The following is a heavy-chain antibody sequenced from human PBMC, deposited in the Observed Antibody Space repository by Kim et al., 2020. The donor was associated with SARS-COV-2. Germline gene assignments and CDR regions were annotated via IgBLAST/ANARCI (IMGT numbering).Heavy chain of an antibody. J-gene: IGHJ4*02. Sequence: GSNKYYAGSVKGRFTISRDNSKNTLYLQMNSLRAEDTAVYYGAKGDGFDYWGQGTLVTVSS. V-gene: IGHV3-30*02. CDR3: AKGDGFDY. CDR2: GSNK.